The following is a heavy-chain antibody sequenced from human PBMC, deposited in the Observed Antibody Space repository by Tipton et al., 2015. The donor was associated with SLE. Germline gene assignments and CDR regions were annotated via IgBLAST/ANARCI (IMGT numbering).Heavy chain of an antibody. J-gene: IGHJ3*01. Sequence: QLVQSGPEVKKTGSSVKISCKASGWTFTYRYLHWVRQAPGQALEWMGWITPYNGNFNYAEKFQGRVAITRDNSLIIYMELSSLRSEDTAVYYCARDRTWNALDLWGQGTMVTVS. CDR3: ARDRTWNALDL. CDR2: ITPYNGNF. CDR1: GWTFTYRY. D-gene: IGHD3-3*01. V-gene: IGHV1-45*02.